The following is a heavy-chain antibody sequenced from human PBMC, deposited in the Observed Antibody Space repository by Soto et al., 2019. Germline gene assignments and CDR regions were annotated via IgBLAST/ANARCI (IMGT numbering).Heavy chain of an antibody. CDR1: GFTFGYYS. V-gene: IGHV3-49*04. J-gene: IGHJ3*02. D-gene: IGHD3-3*01. CDR3: TRVLIYYDFWSGYYPTLDAFDI. CDR2: IRSKAYGGTT. Sequence: GGSLILSCTAAGFTFGYYSMSWVRQAPGKGLEWVGLIRSKAYGGTTEYAASVKGRFTISRDDSKSIAYLQMNSLKTEDTAVYYCTRVLIYYDFWSGYYPTLDAFDIWGQGTMVTVSS.